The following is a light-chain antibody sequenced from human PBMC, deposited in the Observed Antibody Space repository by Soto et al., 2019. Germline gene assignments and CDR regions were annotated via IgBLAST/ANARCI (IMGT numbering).Light chain of an antibody. CDR2: AAA. Sequence: DILMNQSPSSLSASVGDRVTITCRASQSISSYLNWYQQKPGKAPKLLIYAAASLQSGVPSRFSGSGSGTDITLTISSLQPEDFATYYCQQSYRTLWTFGQGTKVEIK. CDR3: QQSYRTLWT. V-gene: IGKV1-39*01. J-gene: IGKJ1*01. CDR1: QSISSY.